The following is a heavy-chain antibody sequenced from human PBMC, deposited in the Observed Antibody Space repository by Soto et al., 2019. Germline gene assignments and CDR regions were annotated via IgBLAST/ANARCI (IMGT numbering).Heavy chain of an antibody. CDR3: ARDAGYCSSTSCYTEYFDY. V-gene: IGHV1-46*01. J-gene: IGHJ4*02. D-gene: IGHD2-2*02. Sequence: GASVKVSCKASGYTFTSYYMHWARQAPGQGLEWMGIINPSGGSTSYAQKFQGRVTMTRDTSTSTVYMELSSLRSEDTAVYYCARDAGYCSSTSCYTEYFDYWGQGTLVTVSS. CDR1: GYTFTSYY. CDR2: INPSGGST.